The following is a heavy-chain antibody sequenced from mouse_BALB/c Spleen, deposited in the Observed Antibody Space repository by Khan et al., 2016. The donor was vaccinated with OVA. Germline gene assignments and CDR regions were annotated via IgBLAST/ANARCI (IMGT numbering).Heavy chain of an antibody. CDR3: ARIKKIVATYFDY. V-gene: IGHV1S81*02. D-gene: IGHD1-1*01. J-gene: IGHJ2*01. Sequence: QVQLQQSGAELVKAGASVKMSCKASGYTFTSYWMHWVKQRLGQGLEWFAETNPTNGRTYYNEKFKSKATLTVDKSSSPAYMLLSGPTFEDSAVYYCARIKKIVATYFDYWGQGTTLIVSS. CDR2: TNPTNGRT. CDR1: GYTFTSYW.